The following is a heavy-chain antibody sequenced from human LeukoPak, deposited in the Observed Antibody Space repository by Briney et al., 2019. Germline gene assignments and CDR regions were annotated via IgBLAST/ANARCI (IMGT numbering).Heavy chain of an antibody. CDR1: GFAFRTYA. Sequence: GGSLRLSCAASGFAFRTYAMSWVRQAPGKGLEGVSAISGSGDKTFYAESVRGRFTISRDNSKNTLYLQMNSLRAEDAAVYYCAKDLNYGFDSWGQGTLVTVSS. CDR2: ISGSGDKT. V-gene: IGHV3-23*01. CDR3: AKDLNYGFDS. J-gene: IGHJ4*02. D-gene: IGHD3-10*01.